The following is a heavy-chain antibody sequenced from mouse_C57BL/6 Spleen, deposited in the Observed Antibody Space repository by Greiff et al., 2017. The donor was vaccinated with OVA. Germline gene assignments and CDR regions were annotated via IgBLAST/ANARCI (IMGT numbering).Heavy chain of an antibody. CDR1: GYTFTSYW. D-gene: IGHD1-2*01. V-gene: IGHV1-5*01. CDR2: IYPGNSDT. Sequence: DVQLQESGTVLARPGASVKMSCKTSGYTFTSYWMHWVKQRPGQGLEWIGAIYPGNSDTSYNQKFKGKAKLTAVTSASTAYMELSSLTNEDAAVYYCTREWNYGGHGAMDYWGQGTSVTVSS. CDR3: TREWNYGGHGAMDY. J-gene: IGHJ4*01.